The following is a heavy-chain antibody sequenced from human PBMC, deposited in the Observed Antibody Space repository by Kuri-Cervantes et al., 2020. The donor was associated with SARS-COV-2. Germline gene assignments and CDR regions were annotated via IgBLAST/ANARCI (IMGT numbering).Heavy chain of an antibody. D-gene: IGHD2-15*01. CDR1: AFTFSSYG. Sequence: GESLKISCAASAFTFSSYGMHWVRQAPGKGLEWVAVIWYDGSNKYYADSVKGRLTISRDNSKNTLYLQMNSLRAEDTAVYYCARDPGGDLLLQYYYGMDVWGQGTTVTVSS. J-gene: IGHJ6*02. CDR2: IWYDGSNK. V-gene: IGHV3-33*08. CDR3: ARDPGGDLLLQYYYGMDV.